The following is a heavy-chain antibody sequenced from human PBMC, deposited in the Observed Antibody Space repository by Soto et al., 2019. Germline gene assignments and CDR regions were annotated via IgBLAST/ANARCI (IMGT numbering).Heavy chain of an antibody. Sequence: EVQLVESGGGLVQPGGSLKLSCAASGFIFSGSAIHWVRQASGKGLEWVGRIRSRANNFATSSAASVKGRFTFSRDDSKNTAYLQMNSLKPEDTAVYYCARGQGAAIGDYYFHGMVVWGQGTTVTVSS. CDR1: GFIFSGSA. CDR3: ARGQGAAIGDYYFHGMVV. D-gene: IGHD2-2*02. V-gene: IGHV3-73*02. J-gene: IGHJ6*02. CDR2: IRSRANNFAT.